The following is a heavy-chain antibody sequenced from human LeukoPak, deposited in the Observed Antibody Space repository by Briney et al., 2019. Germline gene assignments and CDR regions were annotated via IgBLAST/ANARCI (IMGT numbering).Heavy chain of an antibody. J-gene: IGHJ4*02. CDR3: ATVFGVWGSYRSREPDY. CDR1: GYTLTELS. Sequence: GASVKVSYKVSGYTLTELSMHWVRQAPGKGLEWMGGFDPEDGETIYAQKFQGRVTMTEDTSTDTAYMELSSLRSEDTAVYYCATVFGVWGSYRSREPDYWGQGTLVTVSS. V-gene: IGHV1-24*01. D-gene: IGHD3-16*02. CDR2: FDPEDGET.